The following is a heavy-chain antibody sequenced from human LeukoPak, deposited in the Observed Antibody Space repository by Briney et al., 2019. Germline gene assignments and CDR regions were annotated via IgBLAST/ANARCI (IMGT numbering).Heavy chain of an antibody. CDR3: ARDNRYCTTTRCYSDGFY. Sequence: KSSETLSLTCTVSGGSISSRSYFWDWIRQPPGKGLEWIGTISYTGTTYYNPSLKSRVTISLDASKNQFSLNLNSVTAADTALYFCARDNRYCTTTRCYSDGFYWGQGTLVTVSS. CDR2: ISYTGTT. J-gene: IGHJ4*02. V-gene: IGHV4-39*07. D-gene: IGHD2-2*02. CDR1: GGSISSRSYF.